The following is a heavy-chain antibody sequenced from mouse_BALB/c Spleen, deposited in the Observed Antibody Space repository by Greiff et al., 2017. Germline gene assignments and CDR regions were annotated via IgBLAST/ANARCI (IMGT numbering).Heavy chain of an antibody. Sequence: VQLQQSGAELAKPGASVKMSCKASGYTFTSYWMHWVKQRPGQGLEWIGYINPSTGYTEYNQKFKDKATLTADTSSSTAYMQLSSLTSEDSAVYYWARYMIYYGNYEDYAMDYWGQGTSVTVSS. CDR2: INPSTGYT. D-gene: IGHD2-1*01. CDR1: GYTFTSYW. V-gene: IGHV1-7*01. J-gene: IGHJ4*01. CDR3: ARYMIYYGNYEDYAMDY.